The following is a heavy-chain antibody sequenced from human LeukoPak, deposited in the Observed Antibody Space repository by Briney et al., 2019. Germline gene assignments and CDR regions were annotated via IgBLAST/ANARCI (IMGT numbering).Heavy chain of an antibody. CDR3: ARDRRPYDSSGYYYFDY. D-gene: IGHD3-22*01. V-gene: IGHV1-69*13. CDR2: IIPIFGTA. CDR1: GGTFSSYA. Sequence: SVKVSCKASGGTFSSYAISWVRQAPGQGLEWMGRIIPIFGTANYAQKFQGRVTITADESTSTAYMELSSLRSEDTAVYYCARDRRPYDSSGYYYFDYWGQGTLVTVSS. J-gene: IGHJ4*02.